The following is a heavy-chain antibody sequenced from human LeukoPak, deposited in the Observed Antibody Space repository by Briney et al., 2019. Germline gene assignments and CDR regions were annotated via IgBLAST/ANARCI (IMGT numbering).Heavy chain of an antibody. Sequence: SETLSLTCTVSGGSISSGGYSWSWIRQPPGKGLEWIGYIYHNGSTYYNPSLRSRVTISVDRSKNQFSLKLSSVTAADTAVYYCASSGATGLDYWGQGTLVTVSS. V-gene: IGHV4-30-2*01. J-gene: IGHJ4*02. CDR3: ASSGATGLDY. CDR1: GGSISSGGYS. CDR2: IYHNGST. D-gene: IGHD1-14*01.